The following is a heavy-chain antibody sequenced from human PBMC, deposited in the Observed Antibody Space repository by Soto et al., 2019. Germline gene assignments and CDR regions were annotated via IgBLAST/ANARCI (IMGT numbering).Heavy chain of an antibody. Sequence: EVQLVESGEDLVQPGGSLRLSCAASGFSISAHFVDWVRQAPGKGLEWVGRSRNRANSYTTEYAASVKGRFTISRDDSRTSVYLQMNSLKTADTAVYYCTRDARYNDVSYSATWGQGTLVTVS. CDR1: GFSISAHF. CDR2: SRNRANSYTT. CDR3: TRDARYNDVSYSAT. J-gene: IGHJ5*02. V-gene: IGHV3-72*01. D-gene: IGHD1-20*01.